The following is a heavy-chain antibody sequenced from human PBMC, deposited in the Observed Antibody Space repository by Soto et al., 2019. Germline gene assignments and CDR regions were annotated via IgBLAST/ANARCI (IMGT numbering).Heavy chain of an antibody. V-gene: IGHV3-23*01. Sequence: EVQLLESGGGLVQPGGSLRLSCVASGFTFSSYPMRWVRQAPGKGLEWVSAISGSGGSTYYADSVKGRFTISRDNSKNTLYLQMNSLRAEDTAVYYCARRGSGSYYDYWGQGTLVTVSS. CDR2: ISGSGGST. J-gene: IGHJ4*02. CDR3: ARRGSGSYYDY. D-gene: IGHD1-26*01. CDR1: GFTFSSYP.